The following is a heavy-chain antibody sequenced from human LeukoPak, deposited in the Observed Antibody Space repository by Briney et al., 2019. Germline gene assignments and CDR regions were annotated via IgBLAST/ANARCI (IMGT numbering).Heavy chain of an antibody. Sequence: GGSLRLSCAASGFSFRSYGMSWVRQAPGKGLEWVANIKEDGSEKYYVDSVKGRFTISRDNAKKSLYLQLSRLRAEDTAMYYCASGSSFLDYRGQGTLVTVSS. J-gene: IGHJ4*02. V-gene: IGHV3-7*01. CDR3: ASGSSFLDY. D-gene: IGHD3-10*01. CDR2: IKEDGSEK. CDR1: GFSFRSYG.